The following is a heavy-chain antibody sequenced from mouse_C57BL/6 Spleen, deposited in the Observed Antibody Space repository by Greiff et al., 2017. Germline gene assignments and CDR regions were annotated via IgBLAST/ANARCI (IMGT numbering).Heavy chain of an antibody. CDR2: INYDGSST. CDR3: AREVDGSFAY. D-gene: IGHD2-3*01. CDR1: GFTFSDYY. J-gene: IGHJ3*01. Sequence: EVKLVESEGGLVQPGSSMTLSCTASGFTFSDYYMAWVRQVPEKGLEWVANINYDGSSTYYLDSLKSRFIISRDKAKNILYLQMSSLNSEDTATYYCAREVDGSFAYWGQGTLVTVSA. V-gene: IGHV5-16*01.